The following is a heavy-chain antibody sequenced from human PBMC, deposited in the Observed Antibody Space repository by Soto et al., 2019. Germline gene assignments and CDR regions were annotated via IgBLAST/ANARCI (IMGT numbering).Heavy chain of an antibody. J-gene: IGHJ4*02. D-gene: IGHD2-15*01. CDR2: ISATTGNT. CDR1: GFNFSIYT. V-gene: IGHV3-23*01. Sequence: EVRLSESGGGLVQPGESLRLSCAASGFNFSIYTMIWVRQAPGKGLEWVSGISATTGNTYYKDAVKGRFTISRDNFENTLFLQMNNLRAEDTALYYCAIDSDGGYWGQGTLVTVSS. CDR3: AIDSDGGY.